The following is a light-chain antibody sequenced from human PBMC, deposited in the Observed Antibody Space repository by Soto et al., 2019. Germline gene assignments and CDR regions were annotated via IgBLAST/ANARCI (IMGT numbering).Light chain of an antibody. CDR3: QQYSSSPVYT. J-gene: IGKJ2*01. V-gene: IGKV3-20*01. Sequence: EIVLTQSPGTLSLSPGERATLSCRASQSVSSSYLAWYQQKPGQAPRLLIYGASSRATGIRDRFSGSGYGTDFTLTISRLEPEDFAVYYCQQYSSSPVYTFGQGTKLEIK. CDR2: GAS. CDR1: QSVSSSY.